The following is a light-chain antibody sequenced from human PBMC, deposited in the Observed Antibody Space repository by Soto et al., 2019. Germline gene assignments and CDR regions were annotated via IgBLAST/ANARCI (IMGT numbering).Light chain of an antibody. Sequence: EIVLTQSPGTLSLSPGERVTLSCRASQSISSSHLAWYQQRPVQAPRLLIYDASNRATGISDRFTGSGSGTDFTLTINRLEPEDFAVYYCQQYHSSPRTFGQGTKVEIK. V-gene: IGKV3-20*01. J-gene: IGKJ1*01. CDR3: QQYHSSPRT. CDR2: DAS. CDR1: QSISSSH.